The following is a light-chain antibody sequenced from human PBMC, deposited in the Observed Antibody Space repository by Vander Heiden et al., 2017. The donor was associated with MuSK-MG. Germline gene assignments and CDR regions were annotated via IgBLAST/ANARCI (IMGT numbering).Light chain of an antibody. J-gene: IGKJ1*01. CDR2: GAS. Sequence: DIVLTQSPGTLSLSPGEGAALSCRASQRMSSSYLAWYQQKPGQAPRLLIYGASIRATGIPDRFSGSGSGTDFTLTISRLEPEDFAVYYCQQYGSSPPWTFGQGTKVEIK. CDR1: QRMSSSY. CDR3: QQYGSSPPWT. V-gene: IGKV3-20*01.